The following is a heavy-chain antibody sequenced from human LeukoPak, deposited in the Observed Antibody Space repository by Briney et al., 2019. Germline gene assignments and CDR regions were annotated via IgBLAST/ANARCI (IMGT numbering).Heavy chain of an antibody. CDR2: IYYRGST. Sequence: SETLSLTCTVSGDSIGSYYWSWIRQPPGKGLEWIGYIYYRGSTNYNPSLKSRVTISVDTSKNQFSLKLSSVTAADTAVYYCARHSFPSRALDYWGQGTLVTVSS. V-gene: IGHV4-59*08. J-gene: IGHJ4*02. CDR1: GDSIGSYY. CDR3: ARHSFPSRALDY.